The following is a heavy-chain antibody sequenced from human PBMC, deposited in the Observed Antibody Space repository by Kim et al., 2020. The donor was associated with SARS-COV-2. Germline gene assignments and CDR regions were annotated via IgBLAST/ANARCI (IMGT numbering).Heavy chain of an antibody. CDR1: GASISSGDYY. J-gene: IGHJ4*02. CDR2: VSYTGRT. D-gene: IGHD1-26*01. V-gene: IGHV4-30-4*08. Sequence: SETLSLTCSVSGASISSGDYYWSWLRQPPGLGLEWIGYVSYTGRTYFNPSLQRPITISLDASKTQFSLHLNSVTPSVTAMYFCARVASAAWSYFDYWGQGTLVTVSS. CDR3: ARVASAAWSYFDY.